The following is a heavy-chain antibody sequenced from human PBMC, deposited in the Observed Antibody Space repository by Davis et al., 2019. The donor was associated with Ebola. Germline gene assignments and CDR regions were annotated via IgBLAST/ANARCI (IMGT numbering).Heavy chain of an antibody. V-gene: IGHV1-18*04. CDR2: ISAYNGNT. CDR3: ARGLRYCSSTSCYRVLEY. CDR1: GYTFTSYG. J-gene: IGHJ4*02. D-gene: IGHD2-2*02. Sequence: ASVKASCKASGYTFTSYGISWVRQAPGQGLEWMGWISAYNGNTNYAQKLQGRVTMTTDTSTSTAYMELRSLRSDDTAVYYCARGLRYCSSTSCYRVLEYWGQGTLVTVSS.